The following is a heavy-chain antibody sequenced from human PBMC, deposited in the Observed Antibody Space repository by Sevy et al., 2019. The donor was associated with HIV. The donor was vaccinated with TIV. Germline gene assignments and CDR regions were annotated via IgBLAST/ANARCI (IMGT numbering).Heavy chain of an antibody. CDR2: IINSGTAM. D-gene: IGHD4-4*01. Sequence: GGSLRLSCAASGFTFSSYEMNWVRQAPGKGLEWVSYIINSGTAMYYSDSVRGRFTISRDNARRSLYLQMNSLRAEDTAVYYCARDLPPSATTVPHFDCWGQGALVTVSS. CDR3: ARDLPPSATTVPHFDC. CDR1: GFTFSSYE. V-gene: IGHV3-48*03. J-gene: IGHJ4*02.